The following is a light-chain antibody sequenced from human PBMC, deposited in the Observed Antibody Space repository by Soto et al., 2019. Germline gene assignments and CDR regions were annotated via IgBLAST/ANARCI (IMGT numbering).Light chain of an antibody. J-gene: IGLJ2*01. V-gene: IGLV2-14*01. CDR1: SSDVGGYKY. Sequence: QSALTQPASVSGSPGQSITISCTGTSSDVGGYKYVSWYQQHPGKAPKLMIYEVSNRPSGVSNRFSGSKSGNTASLTISGLQAEDEAAYYCNSYTSSSTRVFGGGTKLTVL. CDR3: NSYTSSSTRV. CDR2: EVS.